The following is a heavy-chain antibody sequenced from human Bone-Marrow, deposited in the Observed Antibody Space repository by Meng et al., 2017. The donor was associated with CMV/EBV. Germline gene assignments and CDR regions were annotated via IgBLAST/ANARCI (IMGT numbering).Heavy chain of an antibody. Sequence: SVKVSCKASGGTLSSYAISWVRQAPGQGLEWMGGIIPIFGTANYAQKFQGRVTITTDESTSTAYMELSSLRSEDTAVYYCATPLRYCSSTSCYYGMDVWGQGTTVTVSS. CDR3: ATPLRYCSSTSCYYGMDV. V-gene: IGHV1-69*05. J-gene: IGHJ6*02. D-gene: IGHD2-2*01. CDR2: IIPIFGTA. CDR1: GGTLSSYA.